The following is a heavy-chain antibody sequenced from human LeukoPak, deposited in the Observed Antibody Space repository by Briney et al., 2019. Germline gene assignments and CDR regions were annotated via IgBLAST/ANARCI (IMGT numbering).Heavy chain of an antibody. D-gene: IGHD6-6*01. Sequence: PGGSLRLSCAASGLTFRSYWMSWVRQAPGTGLEWVANVHPDGGVKNYVDSVKSRFTISRDNAANSLYLQMNSLRAEDTAVYYCASPAEQLDPMWSAFDIWGQGTMVTVSS. CDR1: GLTFRSYW. CDR3: ASPAEQLDPMWSAFDI. CDR2: VHPDGGVK. V-gene: IGHV3-7*01. J-gene: IGHJ3*02.